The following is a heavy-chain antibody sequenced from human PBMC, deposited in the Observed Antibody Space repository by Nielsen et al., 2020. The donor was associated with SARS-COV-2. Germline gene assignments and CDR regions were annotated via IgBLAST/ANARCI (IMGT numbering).Heavy chain of an antibody. J-gene: IGHJ4*02. CDR1: GGTFSSYA. Sequence: SVKVSCKASGGTFSSYAISWVRQAPGQGLEWMGGIIPIFGTANYAQKFQGRVTITADESTSTAYMELSSLRSEDTAVYYCARGRRRTPPGIVGAPSYYFDYWGQGTLVTVSS. CDR3: ARGRRRTPPGIVGAPSYYFDY. CDR2: IIPIFGTA. D-gene: IGHD1-26*01. V-gene: IGHV1-69*13.